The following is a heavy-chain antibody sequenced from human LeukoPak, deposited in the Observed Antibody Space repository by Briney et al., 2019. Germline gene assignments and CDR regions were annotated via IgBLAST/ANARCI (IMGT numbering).Heavy chain of an antibody. V-gene: IGHV4-39*07. CDR2: IYYSGNT. J-gene: IGHJ3*02. Sequence: SETLSLTCTVSGGSISSSSYYWGWIRQPPGKGLEWIGSIYYSGNTYYNPSLKSRVTISVDTSKNQFSLKLSSVTAADTAVYYRARDQDLPGDDAFDIWGQGTMVTVSS. D-gene: IGHD7-27*01. CDR3: ARDQDLPGDDAFDI. CDR1: GGSISSSSYY.